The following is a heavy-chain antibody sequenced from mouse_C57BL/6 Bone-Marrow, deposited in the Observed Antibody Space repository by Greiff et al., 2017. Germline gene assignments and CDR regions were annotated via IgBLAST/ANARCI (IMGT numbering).Heavy chain of an antibody. CDR2: ISSGGSYT. Sequence: EVQVVESGGDLVKPGGSLKLSCAASGFTFSSYGMSWVRQTPDQRLEWVGTISSGGSYTYYPEKVKGPVTISRDTSNNTLYLQISSLTSEDSAMYYCVRPIFGGYYGFSYWGQGTLVPVSA. CDR3: VRPIFGGYYGFSY. V-gene: IGHV5-6*01. D-gene: IGHD2-3*01. CDR1: GFTFSSYG. J-gene: IGHJ3*01.